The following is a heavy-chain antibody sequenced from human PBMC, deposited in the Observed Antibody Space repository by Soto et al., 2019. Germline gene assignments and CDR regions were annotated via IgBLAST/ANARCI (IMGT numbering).Heavy chain of an antibody. Sequence: GGSLRLSCTASGFTFSSYAMSWVRQAPGKGLEWVSSINGGGGTTNYADSVKGRFTISRDNSKNTLYLQMSSLRAEDTAVYFCAKVVCTSNCYDYWGQGTLVTVSS. CDR2: INGGGGTT. CDR3: AKVVCTSNCYDY. V-gene: IGHV3-23*01. CDR1: GFTFSSYA. J-gene: IGHJ4*02. D-gene: IGHD2-2*01.